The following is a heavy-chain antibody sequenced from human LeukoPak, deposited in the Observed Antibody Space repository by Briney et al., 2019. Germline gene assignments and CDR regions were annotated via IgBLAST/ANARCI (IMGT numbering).Heavy chain of an antibody. CDR1: GYNFTGYY. V-gene: IGHV1-2*02. CDR2: INPNSGGT. CDR3: AREDGYKGDAFDI. Sequence: GASVKVSCKASGYNFTGYYMHWVRQAPGQGLEWMGWINPNSGGTNYAQKFQGRVTMTRDTSISTAYMELSRLRSDDTAVYYCAREDGYKGDAFDIWGQGTMVTVSS. J-gene: IGHJ3*02. D-gene: IGHD5-24*01.